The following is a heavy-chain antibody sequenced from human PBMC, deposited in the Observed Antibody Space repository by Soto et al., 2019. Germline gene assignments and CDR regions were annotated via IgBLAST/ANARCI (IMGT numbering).Heavy chain of an antibody. D-gene: IGHD3-22*01. CDR1: GFTFSSHW. CDR2: IKPDGSEK. V-gene: IGHV3-7*04. CDR3: ARGDYYDSSGPFSDAFDI. J-gene: IGHJ3*02. Sequence: QLVESGGGLVQPGGSLRLSCAASGFTFSSHWMSWVRQAPGKGLEWVANIKPDGSEKWYVDSVKGRFTISRDNAKNSLYMQMNSLRAEDTGVYYCARGDYYDSSGPFSDAFDIWGQGTMVTVSS.